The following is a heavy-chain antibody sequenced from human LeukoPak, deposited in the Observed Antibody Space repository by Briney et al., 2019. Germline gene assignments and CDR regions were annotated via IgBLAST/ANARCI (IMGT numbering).Heavy chain of an antibody. Sequence: PGGSLRLSCAASGFTFSSYAMSWVRQAPGKGLEWVSAISGSGGSTYYADSVKGRFTISRDNSKNTLYLQMNSLRADDTAVYYCAIDRYGGLYYFDYWGQGTLVTVSS. CDR1: GFTFSSYA. CDR2: ISGSGGST. V-gene: IGHV3-23*01. J-gene: IGHJ4*02. D-gene: IGHD3-16*01. CDR3: AIDRYGGLYYFDY.